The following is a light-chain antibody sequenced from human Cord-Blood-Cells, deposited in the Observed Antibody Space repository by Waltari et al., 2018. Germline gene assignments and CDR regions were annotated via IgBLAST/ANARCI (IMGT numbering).Light chain of an antibody. V-gene: IGLV2-23*01. J-gene: IGLJ3*02. Sequence: QSALTQPASVSGSPGQSITISCPGTSSDVGSYNLVSWYQQHPGKAPKPIIYEGSKRPSGVSNRCSGSKSGNTASLTISGLQAEDEADYYCCSYAGSSTLVFGGGTKLTVL. CDR2: EGS. CDR3: CSYAGSSTLV. CDR1: SSDVGSYNL.